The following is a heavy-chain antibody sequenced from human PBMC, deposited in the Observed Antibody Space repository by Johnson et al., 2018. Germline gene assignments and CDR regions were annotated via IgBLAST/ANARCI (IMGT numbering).Heavy chain of an antibody. D-gene: IGHD6-25*01. V-gene: IGHV3-30*18. J-gene: IGHJ6*02. CDR2: ISNDGKNK. CDR1: GFTFNTDG. CDR3: AKSRGGSYYSAMGV. Sequence: VQLLETGGGVVQPGRSLRLSCAASGFTFNTDGMHWVRQAPGKGLECVAAISNDGKNKDYADSVKGRFTISRDNSKNSLDLQMNTLRADDTALYYCAKSRGGSYYSAMGVWGQGTTVTVSS.